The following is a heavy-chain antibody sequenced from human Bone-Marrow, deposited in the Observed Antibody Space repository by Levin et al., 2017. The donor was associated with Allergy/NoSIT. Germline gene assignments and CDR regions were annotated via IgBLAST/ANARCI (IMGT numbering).Heavy chain of an antibody. Sequence: GGSLRLSCAASGFTFSDASMSWVRQGPGKGLEWVGRIKTKSEGETKEYAAPVKGRFIISRDASKNIMYLQMNSVKTEDTAVYYCTTDPRLRFFYYHYMDVWGAGTTVTVSS. CDR1: GFTFSDAS. CDR2: IKTKSEGETK. V-gene: IGHV3-15*01. D-gene: IGHD3-3*01. CDR3: TTDPRLRFFYYHYMDV. J-gene: IGHJ6*03.